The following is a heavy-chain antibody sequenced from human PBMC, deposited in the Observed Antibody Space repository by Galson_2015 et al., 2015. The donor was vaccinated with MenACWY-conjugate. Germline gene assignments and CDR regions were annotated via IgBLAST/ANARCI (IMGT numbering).Heavy chain of an antibody. CDR2: TYHRSKTYH. D-gene: IGHD6-19*01. V-gene: IGHV6-1*01. Sequence: CAISGDSVSSNSASWHWIRQSPSRGLEWLGRTYHRSKTYHDYAISLRSRITINADTSKNQVSLQLNSVSPEDTAVYFCTREASYSGRPTFDYWGQGIQITVSS. CDR3: TREASYSGRPTFDY. CDR1: GDSVSSNSAS. J-gene: IGHJ4*02.